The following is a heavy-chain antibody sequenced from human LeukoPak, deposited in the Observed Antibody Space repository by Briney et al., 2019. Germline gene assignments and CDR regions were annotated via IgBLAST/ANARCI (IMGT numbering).Heavy chain of an antibody. V-gene: IGHV4-61*02. D-gene: IGHD3-10*01. CDR3: ARDRGFNTARGVPSWFDP. Sequence: SETLSLTCTVSGGSVTSDIYYWTWIRQPAGKGLEWIGRILASGITSYNPSLEGRLTISVDTAKNQFSLKLTSVTVADTAVYYCARDRGFNTARGVPSWFDPWGQGTLVIVSS. J-gene: IGHJ5*02. CDR2: ILASGIT. CDR1: GGSVTSDIYY.